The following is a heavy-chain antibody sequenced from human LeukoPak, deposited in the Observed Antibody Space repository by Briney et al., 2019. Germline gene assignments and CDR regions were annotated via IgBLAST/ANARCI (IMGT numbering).Heavy chain of an antibody. CDR3: ARKEYSNSKFDY. CDR1: GGSISSGSYF. Sequence: SQTLSLTCPVSGGSISSGSYFWNWIRQPAGKGLEWIGRIHTTGSTYYNPSLKSRVTISADTSKNQISLSLSSVTAADTAVYYCARKEYSNSKFDYWGQGTLVTVSS. V-gene: IGHV4-61*02. CDR2: IHTTGST. J-gene: IGHJ4*02. D-gene: IGHD2/OR15-2a*01.